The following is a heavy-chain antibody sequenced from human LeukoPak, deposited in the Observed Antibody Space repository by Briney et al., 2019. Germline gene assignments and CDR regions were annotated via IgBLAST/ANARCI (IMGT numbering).Heavy chain of an antibody. V-gene: IGHV1-2*02. J-gene: IGHJ6*03. Sequence: GASVKVSCKASGYTFTDYYIHWVRQAPGQGLEWMGWINPNSGGTNYAQKFQGRVTMTRDTSISTAYMELSRLRSDDTAVYYCARGGSSGVLLYYYYMDVWGKGTTVTVSS. D-gene: IGHD6-13*01. CDR2: INPNSGGT. CDR1: GYTFTDYY. CDR3: ARGGSSGVLLYYYYMDV.